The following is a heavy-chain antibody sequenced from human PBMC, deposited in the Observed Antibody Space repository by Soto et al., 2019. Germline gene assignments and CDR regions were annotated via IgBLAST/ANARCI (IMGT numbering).Heavy chain of an antibody. J-gene: IGHJ6*02. V-gene: IGHV1-8*01. CDR2: MNTNSDDT. CDR3: AREWSAAGHFYGMDV. D-gene: IGHD6-13*01. CDR1: GYTLTSYH. Sequence: VLVNVACKTSGYTLTSYHVSWVSKAPGQGLEWVGWMNTNSDDTRSAQKFRGRLTLTRDKSMRAVYMKLSNLRPDDTAVYYCAREWSAAGHFYGMDVWGQGTTVTVSS.